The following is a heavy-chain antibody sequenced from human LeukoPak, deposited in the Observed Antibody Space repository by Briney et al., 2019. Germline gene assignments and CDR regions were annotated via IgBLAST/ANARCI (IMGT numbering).Heavy chain of an antibody. CDR3: ARGITMVRGELDY. CDR2: IIPIFGTV. D-gene: IGHD3-10*01. CDR1: GGTFSSYA. Sequence: ASVKVSCKASGGTFSSYAISWVRQAPGQGLEWMGRIIPIFGTVNYAQKFQGRVTITTDESTSTAYMELSSLRSEDTAVYYCARGITMVRGELDYWGQGTLVTVSS. J-gene: IGHJ4*02. V-gene: IGHV1-69*05.